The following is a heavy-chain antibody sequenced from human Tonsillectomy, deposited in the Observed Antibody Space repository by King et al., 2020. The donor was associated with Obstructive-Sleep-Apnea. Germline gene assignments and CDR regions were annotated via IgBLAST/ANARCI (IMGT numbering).Heavy chain of an antibody. CDR3: AKGRLLQWLALPRFDY. CDR1: GFTFSIYA. J-gene: IGHJ4*02. CDR2: ISGSGCST. V-gene: IGHV3-23*04. D-gene: IGHD6-19*01. Sequence: VQLVESGGGLVQPGGSLRLSCAASGFTFSIYAMSWVRQAPGKGLEWVSAISGSGCSTYYADSVKGRFTISRDNSKNTLYLQMNSLRAEDTAGYYCAKGRLLQWLALPRFDYGGQGTLVTGSS.